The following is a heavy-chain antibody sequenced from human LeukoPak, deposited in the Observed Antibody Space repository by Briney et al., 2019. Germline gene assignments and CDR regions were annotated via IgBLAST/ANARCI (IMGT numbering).Heavy chain of an antibody. V-gene: IGHV6-1*01. Sequence: SQTLSLTCAISGNSVSSNSAAWNWIRQSPSRGLEWLGRTYYGSKWYNDYAVSVKSRITINPDTSKNQFSLQLNSVTPEDTAVYYCARGDAVAEAQRVSDAFDIWGQGTVVTVSS. J-gene: IGHJ3*02. CDR1: GNSVSSNSAA. CDR3: ARGDAVAEAQRVSDAFDI. CDR2: TYYGSKWYN. D-gene: IGHD6-19*01.